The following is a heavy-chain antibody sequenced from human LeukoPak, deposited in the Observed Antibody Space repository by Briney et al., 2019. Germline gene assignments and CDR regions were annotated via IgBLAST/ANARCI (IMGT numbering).Heavy chain of an antibody. Sequence: GVSLRLSCAASGFTFDDYVIHWVRQAPGKGLEWVSLISGDGGDTYYAASVKGRFTISRDNSRNSLYLQMNSLRTEDTALYYCAKELKYSGSYYRGNFDFWGQGTLVTASS. CDR3: AKELKYSGSYYRGNFDF. CDR2: ISGDGGDT. CDR1: GFTFDDYV. J-gene: IGHJ4*01. D-gene: IGHD1-26*01. V-gene: IGHV3-43*02.